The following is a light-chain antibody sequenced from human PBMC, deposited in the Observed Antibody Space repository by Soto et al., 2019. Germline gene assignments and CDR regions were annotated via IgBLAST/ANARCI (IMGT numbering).Light chain of an antibody. V-gene: IGKV1-6*01. CDR1: QGIRYD. CDR2: GAS. Sequence: AIQMTQSPSSLSASVGDRVTITCRASQGIRYDLGWYQQKPGKAPNLLIFGASNLQSGVPSRFSGSGSGTDFTLTISSLQPGDFATYYCLQDYNYPWTFGQGTKVAIK. CDR3: LQDYNYPWT. J-gene: IGKJ1*01.